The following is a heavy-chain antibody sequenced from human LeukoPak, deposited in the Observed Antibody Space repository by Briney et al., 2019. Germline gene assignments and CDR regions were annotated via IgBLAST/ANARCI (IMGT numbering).Heavy chain of an antibody. V-gene: IGHV3-7*03. CDR2: VNRDGSET. CDR1: GFALSSHW. Sequence: GGSLRLSCAAPGFALSSHWMTWVRQVPGRGPEWVANVNRDGSETYYLDSVKGRFTISKDNAKNSLYLQMNSLRVEDTALYHCARNNGMDVWGQGTTVIVSS. J-gene: IGHJ6*02. CDR3: ARNNGMDV.